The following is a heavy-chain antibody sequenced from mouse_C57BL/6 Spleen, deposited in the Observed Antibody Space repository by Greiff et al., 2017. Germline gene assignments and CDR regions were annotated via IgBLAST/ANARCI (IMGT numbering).Heavy chain of an antibody. V-gene: IGHV1-69*01. D-gene: IGHD1-1*01. CDR3: ARGDFFSTVDY. Sequence: QVQLQQPGAELVMPGASVKLSCKASGYTFTSYWMHWVKQRPGQGLEWIGEIDPSDSYTNYNQKFKGKSTLTLDKSSSTAYMPLSSLTSEDSAVYYCARGDFFSTVDYWGQGTTLTVSS. CDR2: IDPSDSYT. CDR1: GYTFTSYW. J-gene: IGHJ2*01.